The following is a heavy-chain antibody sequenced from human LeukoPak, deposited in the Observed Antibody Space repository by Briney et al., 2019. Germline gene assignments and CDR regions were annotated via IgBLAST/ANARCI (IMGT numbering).Heavy chain of an antibody. CDR1: GFTFDDYG. V-gene: IGHV3-21*01. CDR3: ARDRSPGNFDY. Sequence: GGSLRLSCAASGFTFDDYGMSWVRQVPGKGLEWVSSISSSSTYINYADSVKGRFTISRDNAKNSLYLQMNSLRAEDTAVYYCARDRSPGNFDYWGQGTLVTVSS. CDR2: ISSSSTYI. J-gene: IGHJ4*02. D-gene: IGHD3-10*01.